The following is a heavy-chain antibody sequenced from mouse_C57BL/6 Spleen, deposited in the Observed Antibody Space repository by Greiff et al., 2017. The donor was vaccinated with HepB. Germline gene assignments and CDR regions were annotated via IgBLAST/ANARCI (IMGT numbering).Heavy chain of an antibody. CDR1: GYSITSGYY. CDR3: ARESIYYDYDVAY. Sequence: VQLQQSGPGLVKPSQSLSLTCSVAGYSITSGYYWNWIRQFPGNKLEWMGYISYDGSNNYNPSLKNRISITRDTSKNQFFLKLNSVTTEDTATYYCARESIYYDYDVAYWGQGTLVTVSA. CDR2: ISYDGSN. D-gene: IGHD2-4*01. V-gene: IGHV3-6*01. J-gene: IGHJ3*01.